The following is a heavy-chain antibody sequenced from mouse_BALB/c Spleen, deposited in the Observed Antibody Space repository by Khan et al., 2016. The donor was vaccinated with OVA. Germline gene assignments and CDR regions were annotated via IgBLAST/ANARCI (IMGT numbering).Heavy chain of an antibody. Sequence: QIQLVQSGPELKKPGETVKISCKASGYTFTNYGMNWVKQAPGKGLKWMGWIITYTGEPTYADDFKGRFAFSLETSANTAYLQINNLKNEDTATYFCARSASYWFFDVWGAGTTVTVSS. V-gene: IGHV9-3-1*01. CDR1: GYTFTNYG. CDR2: IITYTGEP. J-gene: IGHJ1*01. D-gene: IGHD6-1*01. CDR3: ARSASYWFFDV.